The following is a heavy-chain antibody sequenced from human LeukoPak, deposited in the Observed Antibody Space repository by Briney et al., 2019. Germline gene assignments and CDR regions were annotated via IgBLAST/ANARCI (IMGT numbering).Heavy chain of an antibody. CDR2: VSVDGDTK. J-gene: IGHJ4*02. D-gene: IGHD2-8*01. V-gene: IGHV3-43*01. CDR1: GFTFDDFP. Sequence: QPGGSLRLSCAASGFTFDDFPMPWVRQQPGKGLEWVSLVSVDGDTKYYADSVRGRFTISRDNSKNSLYLQMNSLRIEDTAFYYCAKDIIGYAPLWGQGTLVTVSS. CDR3: AKDIIGYAPL.